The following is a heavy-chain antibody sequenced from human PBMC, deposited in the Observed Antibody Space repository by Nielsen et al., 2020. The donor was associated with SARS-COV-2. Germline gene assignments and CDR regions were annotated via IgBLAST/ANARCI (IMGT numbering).Heavy chain of an antibody. V-gene: IGHV4-31*03. Sequence: SETLSLTCTVSGDSISYGGNYWHWIRQHPGKGLEWIGYIYYSGSTYYNPSLKSRVTISVDTSKNQFSLRLTSVTAADTAVYYCAREILDWLSGPYYFDYWGQGTLVTVSS. D-gene: IGHD3/OR15-3a*01. CDR2: IYYSGST. J-gene: IGHJ4*02. CDR1: GDSISYGGNY. CDR3: AREILDWLSGPYYFDY.